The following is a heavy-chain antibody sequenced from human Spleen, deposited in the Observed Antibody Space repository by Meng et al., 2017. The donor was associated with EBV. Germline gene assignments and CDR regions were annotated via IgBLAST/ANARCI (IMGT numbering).Heavy chain of an antibody. J-gene: IGHJ4*02. CDR2: LIPLSDAS. Sequence: QVQVVQSGAEVKKPWSSLKVSCKASGGTFRGDAIIWVRQAPGQGVEWMGGLIPLSDASQYAQKFQGRVTITADESTSTHYLDLSGLRAEDTAVYYCASESGRGFTPDYWGQGTLVTVSS. CDR1: GGTFRGDA. CDR3: ASESGRGFTPDY. D-gene: IGHD3-10*01. V-gene: IGHV1-69*01.